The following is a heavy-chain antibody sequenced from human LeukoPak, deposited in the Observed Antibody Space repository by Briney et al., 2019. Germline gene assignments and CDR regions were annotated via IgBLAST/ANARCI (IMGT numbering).Heavy chain of an antibody. Sequence: XYYWSWIRXXXGXGLEXIXYIYYSGSTYCNPSLKSRVTISVDTSKNQFSLKLSSVTAADTAVYYCARDPTPTYYYDIDGMDVWGQGTTVTVSS. CDR2: IYYSGST. CDR1: XYY. V-gene: IGHV4-31*02. J-gene: IGHJ6*02. D-gene: IGHD3-22*01. CDR3: ARDPTPTYYYDIDGMDV.